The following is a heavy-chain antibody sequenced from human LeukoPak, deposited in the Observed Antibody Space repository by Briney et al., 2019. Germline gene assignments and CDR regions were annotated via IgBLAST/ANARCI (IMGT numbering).Heavy chain of an antibody. CDR2: IYPGNSNT. CDR3: ARRHPLTSDGFDI. D-gene: IGHD2-21*02. CDR1: GYSFTNYW. J-gene: IGHJ3*02. V-gene: IGHV5-51*01. Sequence: GESLKISCKGSGYSFTNYWIGWVRQMPGKGLEWMGIIYPGNSNTRYSPSFQGQVTISADKSISTAYLQWSSLKASDTAMYYCARRHPLTSDGFDIWGQGTMVTVSS.